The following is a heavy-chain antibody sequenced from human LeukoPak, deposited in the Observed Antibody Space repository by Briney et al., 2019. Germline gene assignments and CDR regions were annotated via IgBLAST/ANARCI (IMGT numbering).Heavy chain of an antibody. Sequence: PGGSLRLSCAASGFTFSSYSMNWVRQAPGKGLEWGSGISWNSGSIGYADSVKGRFTISRDNAKTSLYLQMNSLRAEDTALYYCAKDLGPGSMATSPGFDYWGQGTLVTVSS. V-gene: IGHV3-9*01. D-gene: IGHD5-24*01. CDR3: AKDLGPGSMATSPGFDY. CDR2: ISWNSGSI. J-gene: IGHJ4*02. CDR1: GFTFSSYS.